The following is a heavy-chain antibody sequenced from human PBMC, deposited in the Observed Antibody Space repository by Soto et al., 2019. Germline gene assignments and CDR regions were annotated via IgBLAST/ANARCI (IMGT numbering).Heavy chain of an antibody. CDR2: INIDGTIT. V-gene: IGHV3-74*01. CDR3: VSSLDRLRG. CDR1: GFTSGLAFTNYW. J-gene: IGHJ4*02. Sequence: ELLLVESGGGLVQPGGSLRLSCAASGFTSGLAFTNYWMHWVRQPPGKGLVWVSRINIDGTITNYADSVEGRFTISRDKANKPLSLQMNSLRVEDTAVYFCVSSLDRLRGGGQGTLVTVSP. D-gene: IGHD1-1*01.